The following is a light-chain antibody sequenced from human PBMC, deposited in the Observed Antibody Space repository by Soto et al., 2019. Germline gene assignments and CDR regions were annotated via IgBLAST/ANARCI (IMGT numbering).Light chain of an antibody. CDR3: QQRSNWPPVT. Sequence: EIVLTQSPGTLSVSPGERVTLSCRASQSVSSNYLAWYQQRPGQAPRLVIFGASYRATGIPDRFSGSGSGTDFALTISRLEPEDFAVYYCQQRSNWPPVTFGGGTKVEIK. J-gene: IGKJ4*01. CDR2: GAS. V-gene: IGKV3D-20*02. CDR1: QSVSSNY.